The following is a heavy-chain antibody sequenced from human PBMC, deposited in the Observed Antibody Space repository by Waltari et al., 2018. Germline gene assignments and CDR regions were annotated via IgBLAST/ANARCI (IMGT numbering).Heavy chain of an antibody. CDR2: IKEDGTEQ. Sequence: GQLVESGGGLVQPGGSLSLPCAASGITFSNSWMNWVRQAPGKGLEWVANIKEDGTEQNSVDSVTGRFTISRDNTKNLLYLQMNSLRAEDTAVYYCARGAYNMDVWGKGTTVIVSS. CDR3: ARGAYNMDV. J-gene: IGHJ6*03. CDR1: GITFSNSW. V-gene: IGHV3-7*01.